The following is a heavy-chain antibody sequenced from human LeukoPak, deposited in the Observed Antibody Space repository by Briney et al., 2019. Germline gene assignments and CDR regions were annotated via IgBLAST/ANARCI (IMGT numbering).Heavy chain of an antibody. J-gene: IGHJ4*02. CDR2: IIPILGIA. CDR3: ARAKVVVAATPTPPLDY. Sequence: SVKVSCKASGGTFSSYAISWVRQAPGQGLEWMGRIIPILGIANYAQKFQGRVTITADKSTSTAYMELSSLRSEDTAVYYCARAKVVVAATPTPPLDYWGQGTLVTVSS. D-gene: IGHD2-15*01. V-gene: IGHV1-69*04. CDR1: GGTFSSYA.